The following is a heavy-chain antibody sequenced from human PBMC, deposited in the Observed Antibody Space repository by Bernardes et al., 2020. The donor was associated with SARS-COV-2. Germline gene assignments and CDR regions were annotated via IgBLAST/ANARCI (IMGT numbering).Heavy chain of an antibody. CDR3: AREGAVALNYFDP. Sequence: SETLSLTFTFSGGSIGGHYWVLIRQTPGRGLEWIGNIYPTGRTYYSPSLKSRFTISIDMSKNHFSLMLSSVTAADTAVYYCAREGAVALNYFDPLGQGTLVTVSS. V-gene: IGHV4-59*11. D-gene: IGHD6-19*01. J-gene: IGHJ5*02. CDR1: GGSIGGHY. CDR2: IYPTGRT.